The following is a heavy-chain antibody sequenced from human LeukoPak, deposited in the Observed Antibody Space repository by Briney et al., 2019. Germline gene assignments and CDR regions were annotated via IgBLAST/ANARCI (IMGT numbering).Heavy chain of an antibody. J-gene: IGHJ4*02. Sequence: SETLSLTCAVSGVSISSGGYSWSWIRQPPGKGLEWIGYIYHSGSTYYNPSLKSRVTITVDRSKNQFSLKLSSVTAADTAVYYCARGVEMATIIDYWGQGTLVTVSS. CDR2: IYHSGST. V-gene: IGHV4-30-2*01. CDR1: GVSISSGGYS. CDR3: ARGVEMATIIDY. D-gene: IGHD5-24*01.